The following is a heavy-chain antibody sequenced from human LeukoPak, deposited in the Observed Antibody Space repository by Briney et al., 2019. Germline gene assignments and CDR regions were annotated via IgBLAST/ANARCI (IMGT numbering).Heavy chain of an antibody. CDR2: INHSGST. J-gene: IGHJ5*02. Sequence: PSETLSLTCAVYGGSFSSYYWSWIRQPPGKGLEWIGEINHSGSTNYNPSLKSRVTISVDTSKNQFSLKLSSVTAADTAVYYCARGDYVWGSYQRNNWFDPWGQGTLVTVSS. CDR3: ARGDYVWGSYQRNNWFDP. CDR1: GGSFSSYY. D-gene: IGHD3-16*02. V-gene: IGHV4-34*01.